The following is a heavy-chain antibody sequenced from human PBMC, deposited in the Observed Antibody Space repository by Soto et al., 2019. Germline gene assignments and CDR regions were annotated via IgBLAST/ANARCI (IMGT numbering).Heavy chain of an antibody. CDR2: LYYSGST. J-gene: IGHJ4*01. Sequence: SETLCVTCTFSGGSTSIRSYYRAWIRQPPGKGLDWIGSLYYSGSTYYNPSLKSRVTISVDTSKNQFSLKLSSVTAADTAVYYCARQNPEAMIVVVTFSFDYWGHGTMVTGSS. D-gene: IGHD3-22*01. V-gene: IGHV4-39*01. CDR3: ARQNPEAMIVVVTFSFDY. CDR1: GGSTSIRSYY.